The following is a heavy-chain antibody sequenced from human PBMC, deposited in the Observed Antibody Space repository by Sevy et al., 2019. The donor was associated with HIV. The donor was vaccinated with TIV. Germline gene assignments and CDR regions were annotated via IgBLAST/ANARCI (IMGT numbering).Heavy chain of an antibody. CDR3: TTTLGTLLYYYGMDV. D-gene: IGHD1-1*01. Sequence: GGSLRLSCAASGFTFSGSAMHWVRQASGKGLEWVGRIRSKANSYATADAASVKGRFTISRDDSKNTAYLQMNSLKTEDTAVYYCTTTLGTLLYYYGMDVWGQGTTVTVSS. CDR2: IRSKANSYAT. V-gene: IGHV3-73*01. J-gene: IGHJ6*02. CDR1: GFTFSGSA.